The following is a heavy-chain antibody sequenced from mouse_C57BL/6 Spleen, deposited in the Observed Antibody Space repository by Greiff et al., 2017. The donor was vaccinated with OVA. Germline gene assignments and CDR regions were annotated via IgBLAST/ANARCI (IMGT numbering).Heavy chain of an antibody. J-gene: IGHJ1*03. CDR2: ISDGGSYT. V-gene: IGHV5-4*01. D-gene: IGHD1-1*01. CDR1: GFTFSSYA. CDR3: ARGTTVWYFDV. Sequence: EVQRVESGGGLVKPGGSLKLSCAASGFTFSSYAMSWVRQTPEKRLEWVATISDGGSYTYYPDNVKGRFTISRDNAKNNLYLQMSHLKSEDTAMYYCARGTTVWYFDVWGTGTTVTVSS.